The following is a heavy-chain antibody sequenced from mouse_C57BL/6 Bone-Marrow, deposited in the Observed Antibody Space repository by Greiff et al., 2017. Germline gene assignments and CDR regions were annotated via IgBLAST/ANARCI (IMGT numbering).Heavy chain of an antibody. Sequence: VQVVESGPELVKPGASVKISCKASGYAFSSSWMNWVKQRPGKGLEWIGRIDPGDGDTKYNGKFKGKATLTADKSSSTAYLQLSSLTSEDSAVYFCARRDGYDDGYYYAMDYWGQGTSVTVSS. CDR2: IDPGDGDT. J-gene: IGHJ4*01. CDR3: ARRDGYDDGYYYAMDY. CDR1: GYAFSSSW. D-gene: IGHD2-2*01. V-gene: IGHV1-82*01.